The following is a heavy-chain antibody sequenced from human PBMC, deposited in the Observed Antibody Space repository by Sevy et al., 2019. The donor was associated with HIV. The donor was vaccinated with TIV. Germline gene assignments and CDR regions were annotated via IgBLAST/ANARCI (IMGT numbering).Heavy chain of an antibody. V-gene: IGHV1-2*02. CDR3: ARDLGLRGYTYGSFDY. J-gene: IGHJ4*02. CDR1: GYTFTGQY. D-gene: IGHD5-18*01. CDR2: INHKSGDS. Sequence: ASVKDSCKASGYTFTGQYINWVRQDPGQGLEWMGWINHKSGDSKYEQTFQGRVTMTRDTSITTAYMEVSGLTSDDTAIYYCARDLGLRGYTYGSFDYWGQGTLVTVSS.